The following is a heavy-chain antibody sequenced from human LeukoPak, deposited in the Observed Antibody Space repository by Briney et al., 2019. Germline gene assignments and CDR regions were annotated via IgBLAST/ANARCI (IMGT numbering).Heavy chain of an antibody. J-gene: IGHJ5*02. CDR1: GDSISRGDYY. CDR2: IYYSGSA. D-gene: IGHD2-2*01. Sequence: SETLSLTRTVSGDSISRGDYYWGWIRQPPGKGLEWIGHIYYSGSAFSNASLKRRLSISVDTSKNQFSLKLTSVTAADTAVYYCARASSNIVAVPTAPLGFDPWGQGTLVTVSS. V-gene: IGHV4-30-4*08. CDR3: ARASSNIVAVPTAPLGFDP.